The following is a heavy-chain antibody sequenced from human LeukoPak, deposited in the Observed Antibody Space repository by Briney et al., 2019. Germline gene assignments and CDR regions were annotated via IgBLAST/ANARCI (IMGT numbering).Heavy chain of an antibody. CDR2: ISGGGGST. Sequence: GGSLRLSCAASGFTFTSYSMNWVRQAPGKGLEWVSTISGGGGSTYYADSMKGQFTISRDNSKNTLYLQVNSLRAEDTAVYYCAKRGKWDVTPFDYWGQGTLVTVSS. D-gene: IGHD1-26*01. CDR1: GFTFTSYS. V-gene: IGHV3-23*01. CDR3: AKRGKWDVTPFDY. J-gene: IGHJ4*02.